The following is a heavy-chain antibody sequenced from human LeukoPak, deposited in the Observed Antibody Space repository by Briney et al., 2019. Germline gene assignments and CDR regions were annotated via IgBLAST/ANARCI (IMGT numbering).Heavy chain of an antibody. D-gene: IGHD3-22*01. Sequence: GGSLRLSCAASGFTFSSYAMSWVRQAPGKGLEWVSAISGSGGSTYYADSVKGRFTISRDNSKNTLYLQMNSLRAEDTAVYYCAKGLTNYYDSSGSFDYWGQGTLVTVSS. J-gene: IGHJ4*02. CDR1: GFTFSSYA. V-gene: IGHV3-23*01. CDR3: AKGLTNYYDSSGSFDY. CDR2: ISGSGGST.